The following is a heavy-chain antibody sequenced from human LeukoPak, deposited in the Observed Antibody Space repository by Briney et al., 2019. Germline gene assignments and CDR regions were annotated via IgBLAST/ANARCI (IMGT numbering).Heavy chain of an antibody. Sequence: GGSLRLSCAASGFTFSGYSMNWVRQAPGKGLEWVSSSSNSSSYIYYADSVKGRFTISRDNAKNSLYMQMNSLRDEDTAVYYCAREGGSVRYRYYYYMGVWGKGTTVTISS. CDR1: GFTFSGYS. J-gene: IGHJ6*03. CDR2: SSNSSSYI. D-gene: IGHD6-19*01. CDR3: AREGGSVRYRYYYYMGV. V-gene: IGHV3-21*01.